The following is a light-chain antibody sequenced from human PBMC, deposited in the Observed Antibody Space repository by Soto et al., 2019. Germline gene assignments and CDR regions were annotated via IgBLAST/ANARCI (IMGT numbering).Light chain of an antibody. V-gene: IGLV2-14*01. Sequence: QSALTQPASVSGSPGQSITISCTGTSSDVGGYNYVSWYQQHPGKAPKLMIYDVSNRPSGVSNRFSGSKSGNTASLTISGLQAEDEADCYCSSYTSSSTHNYVFGTGTKLTVL. J-gene: IGLJ1*01. CDR3: SSYTSSSTHNYV. CDR1: SSDVGGYNY. CDR2: DVS.